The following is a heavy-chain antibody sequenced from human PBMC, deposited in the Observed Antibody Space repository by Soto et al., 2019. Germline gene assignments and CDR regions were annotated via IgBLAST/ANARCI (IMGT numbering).Heavy chain of an antibody. CDR1: GYTFTAYG. V-gene: IGHV1-18*04. Sequence: QVQLVQSGAEVRKPGASVKVSCKSSGYTFTAYGLSWVRQAPGQGLEWMGWISGNNVDTKYAKRFQGRVTMTTDTSSSEAYMELRRLRADDPAVYYSARRMGRFIPCLFDYWGQGTLVIVSS. CDR3: ARRMGRFIPCLFDY. J-gene: IGHJ4*02. D-gene: IGHD3-3*01. CDR2: ISGNNVDT.